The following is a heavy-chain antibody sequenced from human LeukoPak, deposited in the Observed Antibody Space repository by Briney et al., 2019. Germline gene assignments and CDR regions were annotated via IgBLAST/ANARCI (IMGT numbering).Heavy chain of an antibody. J-gene: IGHJ4*02. V-gene: IGHV1-69*04. Sequence: SVKVSCKASGGTFSSYAISWVRQAPGQGLEWMGRIIPILGIANYAQKFQGRVTITADKSTSTAYMELSSLRSEDTAVYYCARESSHYYDSSVYESAFDYWGKGTLVPVSS. CDR2: IIPILGIA. CDR3: ARESSHYYDSSVYESAFDY. CDR1: GGTFSSYA. D-gene: IGHD3-22*01.